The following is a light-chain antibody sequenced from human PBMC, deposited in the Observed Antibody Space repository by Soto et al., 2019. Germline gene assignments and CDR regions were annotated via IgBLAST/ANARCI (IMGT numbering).Light chain of an antibody. CDR3: QNYNSAPYT. Sequence: DIQMTQSPFSLSASLGDRGTITCWASQGISNFLACYQQKPGKVPKLLIYKASTSKSGVPSRFSGSGSGTEFTLTINNLQPEDFAAYYCQNYNSAPYTLGQGAKLEIK. V-gene: IGKV1-27*01. J-gene: IGKJ2*01. CDR1: QGISNF. CDR2: KAS.